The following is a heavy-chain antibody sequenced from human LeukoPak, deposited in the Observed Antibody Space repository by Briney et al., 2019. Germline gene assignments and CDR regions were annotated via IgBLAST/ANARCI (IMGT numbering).Heavy chain of an antibody. D-gene: IGHD5-24*01. CDR1: GGSISGSSLY. Sequence: SETLSLTCTVSGGSISGSSLYWSWIRQPPGKGLEWIGSISYSGTTYYSPSLKSRVTVSVDTSKNQFSLQLNSVTPEDTAVYYCARGWLQSGFDSWGQGTLVTVSS. J-gene: IGHJ4*02. CDR3: ARGWLQSGFDS. CDR2: ISYSGTT. V-gene: IGHV4-39*01.